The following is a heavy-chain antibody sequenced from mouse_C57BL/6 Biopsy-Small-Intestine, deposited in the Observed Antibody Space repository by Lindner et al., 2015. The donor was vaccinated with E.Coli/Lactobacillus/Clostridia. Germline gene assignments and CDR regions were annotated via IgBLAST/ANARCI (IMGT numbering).Heavy chain of an antibody. J-gene: IGHJ2*01. D-gene: IGHD2-12*01. CDR3: ARSDYTYFTY. CDR2: INPSIGYI. CDR1: GYTFANYW. Sequence: VQLQESGAELAKPGASVKMSCKASGYTFANYWMHWIKQRPGQGLEWIGYINPSIGYIEYNQRFKDWATLTADKSSSTAYMQLSSLTSEDSAVYYCARSDYTYFTYWGQGTTLTVSS. V-gene: IGHV1-7*01.